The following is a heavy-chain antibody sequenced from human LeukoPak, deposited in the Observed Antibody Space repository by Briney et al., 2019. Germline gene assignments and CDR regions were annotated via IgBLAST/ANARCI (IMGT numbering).Heavy chain of an antibody. CDR1: GYTFTGYY. CDR3: ARNPRYCTNGVCSPNNWFDP. D-gene: IGHD2-8*01. CDR2: INPNSGGT. V-gene: IGHV1-2*02. Sequence: GASVKVSCKASGYTFTGYYMHWVRQAPGQGLEWMGWINPNSGGTNYAQKFQGRVTMTRDTSISTAYMELSRLRSDDTAVYYCARNPRYCTNGVCSPNNWFDPWGQGTLVTVSS. J-gene: IGHJ5*02.